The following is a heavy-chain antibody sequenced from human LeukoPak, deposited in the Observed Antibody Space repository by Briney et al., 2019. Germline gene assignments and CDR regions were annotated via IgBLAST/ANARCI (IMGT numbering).Heavy chain of an antibody. V-gene: IGHV3-23*01. CDR3: ARSIAVAGYFDY. CDR1: GFTFISYA. D-gene: IGHD6-19*01. CDR2: ISGSGGST. J-gene: IGHJ4*02. Sequence: GGSLRLSCAASGFTFISYAMSWVRQAPGKGLEGVSAISGSGGSTYYADSVKGRFTISRDNSKNTLHLQMNGLRAEDTAVYYCARSIAVAGYFDYWGQGTLVTVSS.